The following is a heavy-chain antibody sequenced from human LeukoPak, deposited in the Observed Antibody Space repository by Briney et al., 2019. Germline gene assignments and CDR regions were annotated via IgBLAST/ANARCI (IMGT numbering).Heavy chain of an antibody. CDR2: IRYDGSNK. Sequence: GGSLRLSCAASGFTFSSYDMHWVRQAPGKGMEWVAVIRYDGSNKYYADSVKGRFTISRDNSKNTLYLQMNSLRAEDTAVYYCAKGIRGYSYGTDYWGQGTLVTVSS. J-gene: IGHJ4*02. CDR1: GFTFSSYD. D-gene: IGHD5-18*01. CDR3: AKGIRGYSYGTDY. V-gene: IGHV3-30*02.